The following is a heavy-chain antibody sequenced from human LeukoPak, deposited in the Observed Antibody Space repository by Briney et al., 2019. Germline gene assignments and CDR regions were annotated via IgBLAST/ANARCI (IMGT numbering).Heavy chain of an antibody. Sequence: SETLSLTCTVSGGSISSSSYYWGWICQPPGKGLEWIASIYYSGSTYYNPSLKSRVTISVDTSKNQFSLKLSSVTAADTAVYYWARDPYYYYMDVWGKGTTVTVSS. V-gene: IGHV4-39*07. CDR2: IYYSGST. CDR3: ARDPYYYYMDV. J-gene: IGHJ6*03. CDR1: GGSISSSSYY.